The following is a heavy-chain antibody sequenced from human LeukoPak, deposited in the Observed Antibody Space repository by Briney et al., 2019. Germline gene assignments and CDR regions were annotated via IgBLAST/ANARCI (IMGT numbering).Heavy chain of an antibody. Sequence: KPSETLSLTCSVSGGSMSSYYWSWIRQSPGKGLEWIGYIYHSGSTDYNSSLKSRVTMSVDTSKNQFSLKLSSLTAADTAMYYCARREPHGDYGGKIRYYYYMDVWGLGTTVTISS. CDR2: IYHSGST. D-gene: IGHD4-23*01. V-gene: IGHV4-59*12. CDR3: ARREPHGDYGGKIRYYYYMDV. J-gene: IGHJ6*03. CDR1: GGSMSSYY.